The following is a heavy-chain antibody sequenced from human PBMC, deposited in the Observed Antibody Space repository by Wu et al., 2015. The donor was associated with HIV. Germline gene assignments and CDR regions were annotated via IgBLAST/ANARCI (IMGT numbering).Heavy chain of an antibody. CDR2: ISGYNANI. J-gene: IGHJ4*02. Sequence: QVHLVQSGAGGEEAWGLSEGSCKASGYTFNRYGISWVRQAPGQGLEWMGWISGYNANIKYAQKFQGRVTMTTDTSTSTAYMELRSLRPDDTAVYYCARDRYYYESSGPYYFDHWGQGTLVSVSS. D-gene: IGHD3-22*01. V-gene: IGHV1-18*01. CDR1: GYTFNRYG. CDR3: ARDRYYYESSGPYYFDH.